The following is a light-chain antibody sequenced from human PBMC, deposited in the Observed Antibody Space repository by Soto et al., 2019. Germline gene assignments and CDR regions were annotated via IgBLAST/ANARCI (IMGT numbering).Light chain of an antibody. CDR2: EVR. J-gene: IGLJ1*01. V-gene: IGLV2-14*01. Sequence: QSALTQPASVSGSPGQSITISCTGSSSDVGGYDYVSWYQQHPGKVPKLMIYEVRNRPSGVSNRFSGSKSGNTASLTISGLQATDEADYYCSSYTRSSTEVFGTGTKVTVL. CDR1: SSDVGGYDY. CDR3: SSYTRSSTEV.